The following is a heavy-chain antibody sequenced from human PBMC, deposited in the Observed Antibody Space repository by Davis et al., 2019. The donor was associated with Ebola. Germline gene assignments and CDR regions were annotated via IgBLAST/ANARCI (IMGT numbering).Heavy chain of an antibody. CDR2: IDPSDSYT. D-gene: IGHD3-10*01. CDR3: ARHYYGSGSYYWFDP. J-gene: IGHJ5*02. Sequence: KVSCKGSGYSFTSYWISWVRQMPGKGLEWMGRIDPSDSYTNYSPSFQGHVTISADKSISTAYLQWSSLKASDTAMYYCARHYYGSGSYYWFDPWGLGTLVTVSS. V-gene: IGHV5-10-1*01. CDR1: GYSFTSYW.